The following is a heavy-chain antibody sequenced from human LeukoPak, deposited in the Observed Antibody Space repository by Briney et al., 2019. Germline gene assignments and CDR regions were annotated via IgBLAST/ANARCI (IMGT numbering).Heavy chain of an antibody. V-gene: IGHV3-33*08. CDR2: IWYDGSIK. CDR1: GFTFSSYG. J-gene: IGHJ6*02. D-gene: IGHD6-13*01. CDR3: ARDPMTAAGSKDGMDV. Sequence: GGSLRLSCAASGFTFSSYGMHWVRQAPGKGLEWVAVIWYDGSIKFYVDSVKGRFTISRDNSKNTLYLQMNSLRAEDTAVYYCARDPMTAAGSKDGMDVWGQGTTVTVSS.